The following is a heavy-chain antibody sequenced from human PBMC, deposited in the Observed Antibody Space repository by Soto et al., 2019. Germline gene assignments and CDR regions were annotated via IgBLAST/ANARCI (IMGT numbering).Heavy chain of an antibody. Sequence: GESLKISCKGSGYSFTSYWIGWVRQMPGKGLEWMGIIYPGDSDTRYSPSFQGQVTISADKSISTAYLQWSSLKASDTAMYYCARLRDGYNFETYFDYWGQGTLVTVSS. J-gene: IGHJ4*02. D-gene: IGHD5-12*01. CDR3: ARLRDGYNFETYFDY. V-gene: IGHV5-51*01. CDR1: GYSFTSYW. CDR2: IYPGDSDT.